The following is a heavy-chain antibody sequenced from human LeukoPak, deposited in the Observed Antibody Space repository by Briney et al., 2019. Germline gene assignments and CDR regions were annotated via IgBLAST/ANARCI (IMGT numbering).Heavy chain of an antibody. D-gene: IGHD6-19*01. V-gene: IGHV1-69*05. CDR1: GGTFSSYA. J-gene: IGHJ4*02. Sequence: ASVTVSLKASGGTFSSYAISWVRPAPGQGLEWMGRIIPIFGTANYAQKFQGRVTITTDESTSTAYMELSSLRSEDTAVYYCARDMAVAETGSDYWGQGTLVTVSS. CDR2: IIPIFGTA. CDR3: ARDMAVAETGSDY.